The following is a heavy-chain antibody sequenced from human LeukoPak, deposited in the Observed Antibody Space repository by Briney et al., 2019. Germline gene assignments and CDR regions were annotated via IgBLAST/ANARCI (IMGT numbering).Heavy chain of an antibody. CDR2: ISSSSSYI. D-gene: IGHD3-22*01. Sequence: GGSLRLSCAASGFTFSSYSMNWVRQAPGKGLEWVSSISSSSSYIYYADSVKGRFTISRDNAKNSLYLQMNSLRAEDTAVYYCARVDSSGYVYAFDIWGQGTMVTVPS. CDR3: ARVDSSGYVYAFDI. V-gene: IGHV3-21*01. J-gene: IGHJ3*02. CDR1: GFTFSSYS.